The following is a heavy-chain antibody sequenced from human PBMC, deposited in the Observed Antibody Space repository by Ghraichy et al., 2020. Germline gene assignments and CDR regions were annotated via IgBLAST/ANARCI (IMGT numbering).Heavy chain of an antibody. CDR2: ISSISTTI. Sequence: GGSLRLSCAASGFTVSRYSMNWVRQALGHGLEWVLYISSISTTIYYADSVRGRFTISRDNAKNSLYLQMNSLSDEDTAFYYCARDYSPYYYYYGMDVWGQGTTVTVSS. V-gene: IGHV3-48*02. J-gene: IGHJ6*02. CDR3: ARDYSPYYYYYGMDV. CDR1: GFTVSRYS. D-gene: IGHD4-11*01.